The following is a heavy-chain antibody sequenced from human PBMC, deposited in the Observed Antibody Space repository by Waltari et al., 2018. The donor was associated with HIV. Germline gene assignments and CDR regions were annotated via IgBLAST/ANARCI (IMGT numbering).Heavy chain of an antibody. D-gene: IGHD3-22*01. J-gene: IGHJ4*02. Sequence: QVQLVESGGGVFKPGGSLRLSFVALGSTFVPFAFHWVRQAPGKGLEWVALISYGGRNKVYADSVKGRFTISRDNSKNTLHLQMNSLRAEDTAVYYCARDGHFYDSRPLDHWGQGTLVTVSS. CDR2: ISYGGRNK. CDR3: ARDGHFYDSRPLDH. CDR1: GSTFVPFA. V-gene: IGHV3-30*04.